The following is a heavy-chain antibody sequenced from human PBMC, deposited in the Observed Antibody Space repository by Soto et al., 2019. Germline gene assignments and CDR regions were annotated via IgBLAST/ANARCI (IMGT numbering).Heavy chain of an antibody. CDR1: GVSISSGGYS. CDR3: ARAHGSGWGAFDI. CDR2: IHHSGST. Sequence: QLQLQESGSGLVKPSQTLSLTCAVSGVSISSGGYSRGWIRQPPGKGLEWIGHIHHSGSTYYNPSRKSRVTRSVDRSTNQFSLKLSAVTAADTAVYYCARAHGSGWGAFDIGGQETMVTVSS. V-gene: IGHV4-30-2*01. J-gene: IGHJ3*02. D-gene: IGHD3-10*01.